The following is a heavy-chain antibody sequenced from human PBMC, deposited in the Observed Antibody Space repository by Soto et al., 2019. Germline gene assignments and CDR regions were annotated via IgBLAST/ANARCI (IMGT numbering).Heavy chain of an antibody. J-gene: IGHJ5*02. Sequence: QITLKESGPTLVKPTQTLTLTCTFSGFSLSTSGVGVGWIRQPPGKALEWLALIYWDDDKRYSPSLKSRLTXTXXTSKNQVVLTMTNMDPVDTATYYCAPSQAGYNFDPWGQGTLVTVSS. D-gene: IGHD3-10*01. V-gene: IGHV2-5*02. CDR3: APSQAGYNFDP. CDR2: IYWDDDK. CDR1: GFSLSTSGVG.